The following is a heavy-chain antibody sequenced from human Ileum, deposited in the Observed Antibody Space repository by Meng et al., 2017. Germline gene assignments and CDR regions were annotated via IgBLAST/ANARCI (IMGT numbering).Heavy chain of an antibody. J-gene: IGHJ4*02. CDR3: ARVYSCYVPPSAYFDY. Sequence: SVKVSCKASGYTLTGYYMHWVLQAPGQGLEWMVWINPNSGGTKYAQKFQGRVTMTRETSISTAYMELSRLRSDDTAVYYCARVYSCYVPPSAYFDYWGQGTLVTVSS. D-gene: IGHD5-12*01. CDR1: GYTLTGYY. V-gene: IGHV1-2*02. CDR2: INPNSGGT.